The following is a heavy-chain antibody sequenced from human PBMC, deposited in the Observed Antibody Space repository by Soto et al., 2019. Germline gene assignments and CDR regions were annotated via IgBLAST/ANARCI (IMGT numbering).Heavy chain of an antibody. CDR3: TRQKLTTICPSHYYGMDV. Sequence: GGSLRLSCAASGFTFSGSAMHWVRQASGKGLEWVGRIRSKANSYATAYAASVKGRFTISRDDSKNTAYLQMNSLKTEDTAVYYCTRQKLTTICPSHYYGMDVCGQRT. CDR1: GFTFSGSA. CDR2: IRSKANSYAT. D-gene: IGHD3-9*01. J-gene: IGHJ6*02. V-gene: IGHV3-73*01.